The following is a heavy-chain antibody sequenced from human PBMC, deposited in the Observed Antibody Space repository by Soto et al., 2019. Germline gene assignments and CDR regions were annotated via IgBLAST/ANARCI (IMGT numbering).Heavy chain of an antibody. Sequence: SGPTLVNPTQTLTLTCTFSGFSLSTSGVGVGWIRQPPGKALEWLALIYWDDDKRYSPSLKSRLTITKDTSKNQVVLTMTNMDPVDTATYYCAHSLLRYFDWLLPRPEYFQHWGQGTLVTVSS. J-gene: IGHJ1*01. V-gene: IGHV2-5*02. CDR1: GFSLSTSGVG. CDR2: IYWDDDK. CDR3: AHSLLRYFDWLLPRPEYFQH. D-gene: IGHD3-9*01.